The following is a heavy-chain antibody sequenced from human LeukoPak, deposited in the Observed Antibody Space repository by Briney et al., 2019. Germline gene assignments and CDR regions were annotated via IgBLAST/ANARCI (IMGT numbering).Heavy chain of an antibody. CDR3: ASPVVVAGYSMDV. CDR1: GFTSSGYW. D-gene: IGHD2-21*01. J-gene: IGHJ6*02. V-gene: IGHV3-74*01. CDR2: INSDGSST. Sequence: GGSLRLSCAVSGFTSSGYWMYWVRQAPGKGLVSVSRINSDGSSTNYADSVKGRFTISRDNAKNTLYLQMNSLRAEDTAVYYCASPVVVAGYSMDVWGQGTTVTVSS.